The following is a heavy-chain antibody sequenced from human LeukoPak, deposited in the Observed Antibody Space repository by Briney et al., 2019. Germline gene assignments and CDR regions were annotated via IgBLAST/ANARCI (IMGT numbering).Heavy chain of an antibody. D-gene: IGHD2-2*01. CDR2: ISAYNGNT. J-gene: IGHJ6*02. Sequence: EASVTVSCKASGYTFTSYGISWVRQAPGQGLEGMGWISAYNGNTNYAQKLQGRVTMTTDTSTSTAYMELRSLRSDDTAVYYCARDVVVVPAAEAYYYYGMDVWGQGTTVTVSS. CDR1: GYTFTSYG. V-gene: IGHV1-18*01. CDR3: ARDVVVVPAAEAYYYYGMDV.